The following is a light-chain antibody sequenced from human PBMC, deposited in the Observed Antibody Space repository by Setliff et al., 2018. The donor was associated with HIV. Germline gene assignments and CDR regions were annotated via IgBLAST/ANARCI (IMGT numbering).Light chain of an antibody. V-gene: IGLV2-23*01. CDR3: CSNTGSNTYV. CDR1: SSDVGRCDL. Sequence: QSVLAQPASVSGSPGQSITISCTGTSSDVGRCDLVSWYQQHPGKAPKLIIYQATKRPSGVSNRFSGSKSGNTASLTISGLQAEDEADYYCCSNTGSNTYVFGTGTKV. CDR2: QAT. J-gene: IGLJ1*01.